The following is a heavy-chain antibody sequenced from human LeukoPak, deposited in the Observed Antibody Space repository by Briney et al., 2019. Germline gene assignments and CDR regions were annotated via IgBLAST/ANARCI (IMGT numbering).Heavy chain of an antibody. J-gene: IGHJ4*02. Sequence: ASVKVSCKASGYTFTSYGISWVRRAPGQGLEWMGWISAYNGNTNYAQRFQGRVTMTTDTSTSTAYMELRGLRSDDTAVYYCARINPAVSYMISSHWGQGTLVTVSS. CDR3: ARINPAVSYMISSH. D-gene: IGHD3-22*01. CDR1: GYTFTSYG. V-gene: IGHV1-18*01. CDR2: ISAYNGNT.